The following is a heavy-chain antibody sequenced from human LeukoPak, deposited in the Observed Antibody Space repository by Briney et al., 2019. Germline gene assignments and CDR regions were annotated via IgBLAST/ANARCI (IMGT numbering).Heavy chain of an antibody. V-gene: IGHV3-30*02. D-gene: IGHD6-6*01. CDR3: AKGNGGYSSSPKPFDY. Sequence: GGSLRLSCAASGFTFSSYGMHWVRQAPGKGLEWVAFIRYDGSNKYYADSVKGRFTISRDNSKNTLYLQMNSLRAEDTAVYYCAKGNGGYSSSPKPFDYWGQGTLVTVSS. CDR1: GFTFSSYG. CDR2: IRYDGSNK. J-gene: IGHJ4*02.